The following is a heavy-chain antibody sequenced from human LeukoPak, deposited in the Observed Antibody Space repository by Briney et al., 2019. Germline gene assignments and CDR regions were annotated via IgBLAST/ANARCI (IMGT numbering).Heavy chain of an antibody. J-gene: IGHJ4*02. V-gene: IGHV1-2*02. CDR2: INPNSGGT. Sequence: ASVKVSCKASGYTFTGYYMHWVRQAPGQGLEWMGWINPNSGGTNYAQKFQGRVTMTRDTSISTAYMELSRLRSDDTAVYYCARSGDDSSGYWARAEPYWGQGTLVTVSS. D-gene: IGHD3-22*01. CDR3: ARSGDDSSGYWARAEPY. CDR1: GYTFTGYY.